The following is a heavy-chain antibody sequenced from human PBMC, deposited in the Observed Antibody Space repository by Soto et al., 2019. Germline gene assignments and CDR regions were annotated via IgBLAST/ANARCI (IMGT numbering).Heavy chain of an antibody. CDR1: GFTVSNNY. V-gene: IGHV3-66*01. CDR2: IYSGGAT. J-gene: IGHJ4*02. CDR3: ARDGTYNRG. Sequence: EVQLVESGGGLVQPGGSLRLSCAASGFTVSNNYMRWVRQAPGKGLEWVSLIYSGGATYYADTVKGRFNISRDNSKNTLYLQMNSLRAEDTAVYYCARDGTYNRGGGQGILVTVSS. D-gene: IGHD3-10*01.